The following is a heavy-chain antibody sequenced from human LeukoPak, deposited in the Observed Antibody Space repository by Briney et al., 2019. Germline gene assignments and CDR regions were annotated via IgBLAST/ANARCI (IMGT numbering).Heavy chain of an antibody. J-gene: IGHJ3*01. D-gene: IGHD2-15*01. V-gene: IGHV3-11*04. Sequence: PGGSLRLSCAASGLTFSDEYMSWIRQAPGKGLEWVSYISNTGDFIAYADSVKGRFTDSRDNAKSSLYLQMNGLRAEDTALYYCARRKYDCSGGSCYGFAFDLWGQGTMVTVSS. CDR3: ARRKYDCSGGSCYGFAFDL. CDR2: ISNTGDFI. CDR1: GLTFSDEY.